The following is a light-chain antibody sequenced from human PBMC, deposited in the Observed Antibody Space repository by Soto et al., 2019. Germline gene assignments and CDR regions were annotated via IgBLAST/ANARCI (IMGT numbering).Light chain of an antibody. J-gene: IGLJ2*01. CDR1: SSTIGSNY. CDR3: AALDDSLSGPNVV. V-gene: IGLV1-47*01. CDR2: RNN. Sequence: SVLTQPPSASGTPGQRVTISCSGSSSTIGSNYVYWYQQLPGTAPKLLIYRNNQRPSGVPDRFSGSKSGTSASLAISGLRSEDEADYYCAALDDSLSGPNVVFGGGTKLTVL.